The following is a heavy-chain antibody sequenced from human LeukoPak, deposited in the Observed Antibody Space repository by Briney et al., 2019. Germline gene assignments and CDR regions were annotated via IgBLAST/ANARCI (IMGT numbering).Heavy chain of an antibody. CDR3: AREGENWGRYWYFDL. CDR1: GFTFSSYA. J-gene: IGHJ2*01. V-gene: IGHV3-53*01. Sequence: GSLRLSCAASGFTFSSYAMHWVRQAPGKGLEWVSVIYSGGSTYYADSVKGRFTISRDNSKNTLYLQMNSLRAEDTAVYYCAREGENWGRYWYFDLWGRGTLVTVSS. CDR2: IYSGGST. D-gene: IGHD7-27*01.